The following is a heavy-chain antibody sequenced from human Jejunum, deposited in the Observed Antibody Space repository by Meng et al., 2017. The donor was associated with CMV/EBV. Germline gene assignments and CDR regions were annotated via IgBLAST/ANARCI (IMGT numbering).Heavy chain of an antibody. V-gene: IGHV3-15*01. CDR3: TKGGPLGSYFDY. CDR1: GFTVRDAW. J-gene: IGHJ4*02. Sequence: SGFTVRDAWMTWVRQAPGKGLEWVGRIKSKVAGGTIDYAAPVEGRFTISRDDSKNTLYLQMNSLKSEDTAVYYCTKGGPLGSYFDYWGQGALVTVSS. CDR2: IKSKVAGGTI. D-gene: IGHD1-26*01.